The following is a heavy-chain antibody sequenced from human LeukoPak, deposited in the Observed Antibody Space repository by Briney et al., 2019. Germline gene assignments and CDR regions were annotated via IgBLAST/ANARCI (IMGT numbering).Heavy chain of an antibody. Sequence: QPGRSLRLSCAASGFTFSSYAMHWVRQAPGKGLEWVAVISYDGSNKYYADSVKGRFTISRDNSKNTLYLQMNSLRAEDTAVYYCARDYVGATDFDYWGQGTLVTVSS. CDR3: ARDYVGATDFDY. CDR1: GFTFSSYA. CDR2: ISYDGSNK. J-gene: IGHJ4*02. D-gene: IGHD1-26*01. V-gene: IGHV3-30*01.